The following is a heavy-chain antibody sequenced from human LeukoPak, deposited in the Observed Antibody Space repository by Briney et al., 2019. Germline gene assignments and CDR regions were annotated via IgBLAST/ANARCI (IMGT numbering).Heavy chain of an antibody. J-gene: IGHJ3*02. V-gene: IGHV3-48*01. CDR1: GFTFSSYS. Sequence: GGSLRLSCAASGFTFSSYSMNWVRQAPGKGLEWVSYISSSSSTIYYADSVKGRFTISRENAKNSLYLQMNSLRAEDTAVYYCARDSYCGGDCYLGGDDAFDIWGQGTMVTVSS. CDR2: ISSSSSTI. CDR3: ARDSYCGGDCYLGGDDAFDI. D-gene: IGHD2-21*02.